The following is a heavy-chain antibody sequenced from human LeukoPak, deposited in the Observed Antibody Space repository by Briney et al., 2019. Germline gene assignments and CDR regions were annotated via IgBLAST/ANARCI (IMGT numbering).Heavy chain of an antibody. Sequence: GSLRLSCAASGFTFSYNWIHWVRQAAGKGLVWVSRISSDGRTTNYADSVKGRFTISRDSAKNTLFLQMNDLRAEDTAVYYCLGYYSGSPNWGQGTLVTVSS. V-gene: IGHV3-74*01. CDR2: ISSDGRTT. CDR3: LGYYSGSPN. CDR1: GFTFSYNW. D-gene: IGHD3-10*01. J-gene: IGHJ4*02.